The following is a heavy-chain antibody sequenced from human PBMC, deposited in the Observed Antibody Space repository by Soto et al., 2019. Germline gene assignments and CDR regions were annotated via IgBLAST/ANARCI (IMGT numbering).Heavy chain of an antibody. CDR1: GGSISSGGYY. CDR3: ARVHRPGADYVFWFDP. J-gene: IGHJ5*02. V-gene: IGHV4-31*03. Sequence: SETLSLTCTVSGGSISSGGYYWSWIRQHPGKGLEWIGYIYYSGSTYYNPSLKSRVTISVDTSKNQFSLKLSSVTAADTAVYYCARVHRPGADYVFWFDPWGQGTLVTVAS. CDR2: IYYSGST. D-gene: IGHD3-16*01.